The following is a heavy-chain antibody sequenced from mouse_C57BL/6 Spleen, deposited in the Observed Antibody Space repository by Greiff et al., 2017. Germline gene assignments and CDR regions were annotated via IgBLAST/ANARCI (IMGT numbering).Heavy chain of an antibody. Sequence: EVQLQQSGPELVKPGASVKISCKASGYTFTDYYMHWVKQSHGKSLEWIGDINPNNGGTSYNQKFKGKATLTVDKSSSTAYMELRSLTSEDSAVYYCARRVDSKDAMDYWGQGTSVTVSS. J-gene: IGHJ4*01. V-gene: IGHV1-26*01. D-gene: IGHD3-3*01. CDR1: GYTFTDYY. CDR2: INPNNGGT. CDR3: ARRVDSKDAMDY.